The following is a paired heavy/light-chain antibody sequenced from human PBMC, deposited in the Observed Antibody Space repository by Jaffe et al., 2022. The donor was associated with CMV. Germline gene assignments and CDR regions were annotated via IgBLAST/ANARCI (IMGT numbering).Heavy chain of an antibody. CDR3: ARDSQIAAAGPTFDY. V-gene: IGHV3-74*01. J-gene: IGHJ4*02. D-gene: IGHD6-13*01. CDR1: GFTLSSDW. Sequence: VQLVESGGGLVQPGGSLRLSCAASGFTLSSDWMHWVRQAPGRGLVWVSHIKSDGSSIRYADFVKGRFTISRDNAKNTVYLQMNSLRAEDTAVYYCARDSQIAAAGPTFDYWGQGTLVTVSS. CDR2: IKSDGSSI.
Light chain of an antibody. J-gene: IGLJ2*01. CDR2: QDN. V-gene: IGLV3-1*01. CDR3: QAWDSSTAYVV. CDR1: KLGDKY. Sequence: YELTQPPSVSVSPGQTASIPCSADKLGDKYVSWYQQKPGQSPVMVIYQDNRRPSGIPERFSGSNSGNTATLTVSGTQAMDEADYYCQAWDSSTAYVVFGGGTKLTVL.